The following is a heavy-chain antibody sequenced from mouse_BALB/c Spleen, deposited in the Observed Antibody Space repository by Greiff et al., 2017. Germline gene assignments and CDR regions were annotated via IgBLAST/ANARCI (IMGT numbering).Heavy chain of an antibody. V-gene: IGHV5-17*02. CDR3: ARSRYDVGYAMDY. CDR2: ISSGSSTI. CDR1: GFTFSSFG. D-gene: IGHD2-14*01. Sequence: EVHLVESGGGLVQPGGSRKLSCAASGFTFSSFGMHWVRQAPEKGLEWVAYISSGSSTIYYADTVKGRFTISRDNPKNTLFLQMTSLRSEDTAMYYCARSRYDVGYAMDYWGQGTSVTVSS. J-gene: IGHJ4*01.